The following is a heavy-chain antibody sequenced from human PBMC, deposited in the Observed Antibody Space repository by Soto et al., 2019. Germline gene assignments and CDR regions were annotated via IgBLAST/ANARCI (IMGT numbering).Heavy chain of an antibody. V-gene: IGHV3-23*01. CDR1: GFTFSSYA. J-gene: IGHJ6*02. D-gene: IGHD3-10*01. Sequence: PGGSLRLSCAASGFTFSSYAMSWVRQAPGKGLEWVSAISGSGGSTYYADSVKGRFTISRDNAKNSLYLQMNSLRVEDTALYYCAKALGRELLNYYGMDVWGQGTTVTVSS. CDR3: AKALGRELLNYYGMDV. CDR2: ISGSGGST.